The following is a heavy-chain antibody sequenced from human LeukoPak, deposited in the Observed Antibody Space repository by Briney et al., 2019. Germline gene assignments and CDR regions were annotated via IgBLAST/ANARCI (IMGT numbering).Heavy chain of an antibody. CDR2: ISSSSAYI. CDR1: GFTFSSYN. Sequence: AGGSLRLSCAASGFTFSSYNMNWVRQAPGKGLEWVSSISSSSAYIYYADSVMGRFTISRDNAKNSLYLQMNSLRAEDTAVYYCARDWFHAIDYWGQGTLVTVSS. D-gene: IGHD2/OR15-2a*01. CDR3: ARDWFHAIDY. V-gene: IGHV3-21*01. J-gene: IGHJ4*02.